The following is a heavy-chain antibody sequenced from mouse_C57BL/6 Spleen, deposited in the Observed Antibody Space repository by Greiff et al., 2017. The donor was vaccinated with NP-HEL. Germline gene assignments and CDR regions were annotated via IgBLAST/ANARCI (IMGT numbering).Heavy chain of an antibody. CDR2: INPSTGGT. Sequence: VQLQQSGPELVKPGASVKISCKASGYSFTGYYMNWVKQSPEKSLEWIGEINPSTGGTTYNQKFKAKATLTVDKSSSTAYMQLKSLTSEDSAVYYCARSATVVAKDWYFDVWGTGTTVTVSS. CDR1: GYSFTGYY. V-gene: IGHV1-42*01. D-gene: IGHD1-1*01. J-gene: IGHJ1*03. CDR3: ARSATVVAKDWYFDV.